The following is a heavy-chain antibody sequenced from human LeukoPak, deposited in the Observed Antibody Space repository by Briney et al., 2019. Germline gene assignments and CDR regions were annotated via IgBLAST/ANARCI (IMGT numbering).Heavy chain of an antibody. J-gene: IGHJ4*02. V-gene: IGHV4-4*07. CDR1: GGSISSYY. CDR2: IYTSGST. D-gene: IGHD6-13*01. CDR3: ARGRGIAAAGRYFDY. Sequence: PSETLSLTCTVPGGSISSYYWSWIRQPAGKGLEWIGRIYTSGSTNYNPSLKSRVTMSVDTSKNQFSLKLSSVTAADTAVYYCARGRGIAAAGRYFDYWGQGTLVTVSS.